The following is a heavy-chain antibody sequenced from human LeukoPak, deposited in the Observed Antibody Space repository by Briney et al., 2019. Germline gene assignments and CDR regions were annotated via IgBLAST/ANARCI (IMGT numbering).Heavy chain of an antibody. CDR1: GFTFSSYA. CDR3: AGVSIFGVVIPPDF. CDR2: ISSDGSTK. V-gene: IGHV3-30*01. D-gene: IGHD3-3*02. Sequence: QAGGSLRLSCAASGFTFSSYAMHWVRQAPGKGLEWVAVISSDGSTKYYADSVKGRFTISRDNSKNTLYLQMNSLRAEDTAVYYCAGVSIFGVVIPPDFWGQGTLVTVSS. J-gene: IGHJ4*02.